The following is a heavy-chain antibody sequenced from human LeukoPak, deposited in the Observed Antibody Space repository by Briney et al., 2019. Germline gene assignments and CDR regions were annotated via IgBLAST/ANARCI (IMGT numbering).Heavy chain of an antibody. J-gene: IGHJ4*02. CDR2: ISSNGGST. CDR3: VKTPARYSSGWYYDY. V-gene: IGHV3-64D*06. D-gene: IGHD6-19*01. Sequence: GGSLRLSCSASEFTFSSYAMHWVRQAPGKGLEYVSAISSNGGSTYYADSVKGRFTISRDNSKNTLYLQMSSLRAEDTAVYYCVKTPARYSSGWYYDYWGQGTLVTVSS. CDR1: EFTFSSYA.